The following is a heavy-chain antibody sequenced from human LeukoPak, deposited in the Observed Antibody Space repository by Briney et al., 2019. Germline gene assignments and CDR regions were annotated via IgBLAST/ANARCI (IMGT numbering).Heavy chain of an antibody. V-gene: IGHV4-61*02. CDR2: IYTSGST. D-gene: IGHD3-3*01. CDR3: ARPYFYEYFQH. J-gene: IGHJ1*01. CDR1: GGSISSGSYY. Sequence: SETLSLTCTVSGGSISSGSYYWSWIRQPAGKGLEWIGRIYTSGSTNYNPSLKSRVTISVDTSKNQFSLKLSSVTAADPAVYYCARPYFYEYFQHWGQGTLVTVSS.